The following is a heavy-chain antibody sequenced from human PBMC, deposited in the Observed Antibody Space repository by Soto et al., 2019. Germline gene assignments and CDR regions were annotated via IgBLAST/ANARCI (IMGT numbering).Heavy chain of an antibody. CDR1: GYTFTPYG. CDR2: INPYNGNT. D-gene: IGHD6-19*01. CDR3: ERKKVVVQRWLVGPFDY. V-gene: IGHV1-18*01. Sequence: ASVKVSCKTSGYTFTPYGISWVRQAPGQGLEWMGWINPYNGNTDYAEILQGRVTMTTETSTNTAYMDLRSLKYDDTAINSIERKKVVVQRWLVGPFDYWGQGTLVTVSS. J-gene: IGHJ4*02.